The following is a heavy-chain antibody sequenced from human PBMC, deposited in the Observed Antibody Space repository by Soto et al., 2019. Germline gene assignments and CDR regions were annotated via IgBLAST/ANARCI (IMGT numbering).Heavy chain of an antibody. J-gene: IGHJ6*02. CDR2: IIPIFGTA. D-gene: IGHD3-3*01. CDR3: ARDKSLEWLLGPYDYYYGMDV. V-gene: IGHV1-69*06. CDR1: GGTFSSYA. Sequence: QVQLVQSGAEVKKPGSSVKVSCKASGGTFSSYAISWVRQAPGQGLEWMGGIIPIFGTANYAQKFQGRVTITADKSTSTAYMELSSLRSEDTAVYYCARDKSLEWLLGPYDYYYGMDVWGQGTTVTVSS.